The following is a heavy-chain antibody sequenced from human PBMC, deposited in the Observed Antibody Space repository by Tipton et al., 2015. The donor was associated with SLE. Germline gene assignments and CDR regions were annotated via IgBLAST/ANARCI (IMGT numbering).Heavy chain of an antibody. CDR3: ARDSPIVAGTFDT. J-gene: IGHJ4*02. Sequence: TLSLTCTVSDGSISDYYWTWFRQPAGEGLEWIGRIYASGSTNYNPSLRSRAAMSVDTSKSHFSLKLTSVTAADSAVYYCARDSPIVAGTFDTWGQGALVIVS. V-gene: IGHV4-4*07. CDR2: IYASGST. CDR1: DGSISDYY. D-gene: IGHD5-12*01.